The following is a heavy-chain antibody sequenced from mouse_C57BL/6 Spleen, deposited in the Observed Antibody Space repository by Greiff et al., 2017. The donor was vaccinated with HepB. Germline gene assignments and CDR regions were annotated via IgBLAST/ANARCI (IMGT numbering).Heavy chain of an antibody. J-gene: IGHJ4*01. D-gene: IGHD3-2*02. CDR3: ARDSSGAMDY. V-gene: IGHV5-4*01. Sequence: EVMLVESGGGLVKPGGSLKLSCAASGFTFSSYAMSWVRQTPEKRLEWVATISDGGSYTYYPDNVKGRFTISRDNAKNNLYLQMSHLKSEDTAMYYCARDSSGAMDYWGQVTSVTVSS. CDR1: GFTFSSYA. CDR2: ISDGGSYT.